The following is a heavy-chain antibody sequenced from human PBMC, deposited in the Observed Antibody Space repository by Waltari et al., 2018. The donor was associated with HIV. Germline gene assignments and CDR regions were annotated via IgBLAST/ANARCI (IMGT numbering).Heavy chain of an antibody. Sequence: QVHLIQSAFDMKRPGASVTIACKVSGYPLSDLSRQWVRQGPGHRLEWMVGFDPKNGKPVYSQRFWGRVSLAEDTSEDTAYLELNRLTSDDTAVYYCVTLYKQSPLYSNFWGQGTLVTVSP. V-gene: IGHV1-24*01. CDR3: VTLYKQSPLYSNF. CDR1: GYPLSDLS. J-gene: IGHJ1*01. CDR2: FDPKNGKP. D-gene: IGHD2-15*01.